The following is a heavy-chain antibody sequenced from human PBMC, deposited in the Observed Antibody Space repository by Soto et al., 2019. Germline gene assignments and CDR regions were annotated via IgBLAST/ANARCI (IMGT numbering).Heavy chain of an antibody. CDR1: GGSIISRSCH. CDR2: IYYSGST. D-gene: IGHD4-17*01. Sequence: PFGPPRLPWTVSGGSIISRSCHRGWKSNHPGNGLQWIENIYYSGSTDYNPSLKSRVTISADTSKNQFSLKLSSVTAADTAVYYCASQTTVTGDALDIWVKGTTVTVSS. J-gene: IGHJ6*04. V-gene: IGHV4-39*01. CDR3: ASQTTVTGDALDI.